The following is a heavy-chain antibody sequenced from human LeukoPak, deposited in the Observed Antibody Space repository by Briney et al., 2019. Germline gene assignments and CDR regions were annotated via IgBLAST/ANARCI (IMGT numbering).Heavy chain of an antibody. CDR2: ITGSGSST. J-gene: IGHJ5*02. V-gene: IGHV3-23*01. D-gene: IGHD6-19*01. CDR1: GFTFSSYA. CDR3: AKGPIAVARPTGFDP. Sequence: GGSLRLSCAASGFTFSSYAMSWVRQAPGKGLEWVSVITGSGSSTYYADSVKGRFTISRDSSKNTLYLQMNSLRAEDTAVYYCAKGPIAVARPTGFDPWGQGTLVTVSS.